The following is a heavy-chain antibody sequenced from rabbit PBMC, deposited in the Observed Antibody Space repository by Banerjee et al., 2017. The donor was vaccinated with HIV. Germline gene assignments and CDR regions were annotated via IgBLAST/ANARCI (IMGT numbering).Heavy chain of an antibody. CDR2: GVRSGGST. J-gene: IGHJ4*01. CDR3: ARGPYVSGRGYWFYFDL. Sequence: QSLEESGGDLVKPGASLTLTCTASGFSFSSSYWICWVRQAPGKGLEWIACGVRSGGSTWYASWVNGRFTISKTSSTTVTLQMTSLTAADTATYFCARGPYVSGRGYWFYFDLWGQGTLVTVS. CDR1: GFSFSSSYW. D-gene: IGHD1-1*01. V-gene: IGHV1S40*01.